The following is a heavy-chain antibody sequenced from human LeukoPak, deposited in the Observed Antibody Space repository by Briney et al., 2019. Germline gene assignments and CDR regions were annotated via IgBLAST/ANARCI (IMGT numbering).Heavy chain of an antibody. CDR2: ISTPGST. CDR3: ASHQYGSGSYYHDY. CDR1: GGSINNPNYY. D-gene: IGHD3-10*01. Sequence: SQTLSLTCTVSGGSINNPNYYWSWIRQPAGKGLEWIGRISTPGSTYGPSLKSRAIISIDTSENQFSLILSSATAADTAVYYCASHQYGSGSYYHDYWGQGALVTVSS. J-gene: IGHJ4*02. V-gene: IGHV4-61*02.